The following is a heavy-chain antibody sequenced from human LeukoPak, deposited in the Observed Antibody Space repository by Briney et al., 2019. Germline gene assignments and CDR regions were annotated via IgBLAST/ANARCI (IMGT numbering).Heavy chain of an antibody. D-gene: IGHD3-10*01. CDR2: IYYSGST. V-gene: IGHV4-39*07. Sequence: SETLSLTCTVSGGSISSSSYYWGWIRQPPGTGLEWIGSIYYSGSTYYNPSLKSRVTISVDTSKNQFSLKLSSVTAADTAVYYCASAPLLWFGEWFDPWGQGTLVTVSS. J-gene: IGHJ5*02. CDR1: GGSISSSSYY. CDR3: ASAPLLWFGEWFDP.